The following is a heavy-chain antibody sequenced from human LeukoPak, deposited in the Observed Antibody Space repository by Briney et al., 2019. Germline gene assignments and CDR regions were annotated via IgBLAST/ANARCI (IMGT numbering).Heavy chain of an antibody. J-gene: IGHJ4*02. CDR3: ARITGIAAAVDY. CDR2: IKYDGSET. Sequence: PGESLRLSCAASGFTFSTYWMSWVRQAPGKGQEWVANIKYDGSETYYVDPVKGRFTISRDNAKNSLYLEMNSLRAEDTAVYYCARITGIAAAVDYWGQGTLVTVSS. D-gene: IGHD6-13*01. V-gene: IGHV3-7*04. CDR1: GFTFSTYW.